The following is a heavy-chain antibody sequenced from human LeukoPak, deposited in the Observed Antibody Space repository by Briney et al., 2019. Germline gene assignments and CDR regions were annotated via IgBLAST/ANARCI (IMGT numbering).Heavy chain of an antibody. Sequence: PSETLSLTRAVYGWSFSGYYWSWIRQPPGKGLEWIGEINHSGSTNYNPSLKSRVTISVDTSKNQFSLKLSSVTAADTAVYYCARGIKACTNGVCYTEGYFDYWGQGTLVTVSS. CDR1: GWSFSGYY. D-gene: IGHD2-8*01. CDR3: ARGIKACTNGVCYTEGYFDY. J-gene: IGHJ4*02. V-gene: IGHV4-34*01. CDR2: INHSGST.